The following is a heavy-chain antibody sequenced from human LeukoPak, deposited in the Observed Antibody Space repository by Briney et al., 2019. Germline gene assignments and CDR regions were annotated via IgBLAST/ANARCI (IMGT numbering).Heavy chain of an antibody. Sequence: GESLKISCKGSGYNFTNYWLGWVRQVPGKGLEWMGIFYPGDSNTRYNPSFQGQVTFSADKSVNTAYLQWSSLRASDTAIYYCARLSITTSLRLYYFDYWGQGTLVTVPS. V-gene: IGHV5-51*01. CDR3: ARLSITTSLRLYYFDY. CDR1: GYNFTNYW. J-gene: IGHJ4*02. CDR2: FYPGDSNT. D-gene: IGHD2/OR15-2a*01.